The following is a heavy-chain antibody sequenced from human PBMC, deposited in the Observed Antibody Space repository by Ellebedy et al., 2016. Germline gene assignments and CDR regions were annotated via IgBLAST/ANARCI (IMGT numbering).Heavy chain of an antibody. D-gene: IGHD3-10*01. CDR1: GYTFTNYD. V-gene: IGHV1-8*01. Sequence: ASVKVSCKASGYTFTNYDITWVRQATGQGLEWMGWMNPDSGNTGSAQKFQGRITMTRNTSISTAYMELSSLRYEDTAVYYCARNAYGSGSEYSSSWFDPWGQGSHVIVSS. J-gene: IGHJ5*02. CDR3: ARNAYGSGSEYSSSWFDP. CDR2: MNPDSGNT.